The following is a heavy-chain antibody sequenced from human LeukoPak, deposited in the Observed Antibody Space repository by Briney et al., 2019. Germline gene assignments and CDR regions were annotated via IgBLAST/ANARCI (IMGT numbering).Heavy chain of an antibody. D-gene: IGHD3-3*01. CDR3: AKELDLNYDFWSGYILNWFDP. V-gene: IGHV3-23*01. CDR2: ISGSGGST. J-gene: IGHJ5*02. CDR1: GFTVSSNY. Sequence: PGGSLRLSCAASGFTVSSNYMSWVRQAPGKGLEWVSAISGSGGSTYYADSVKGRFTISRDNSKNTLYLQMNSLRAEDTAVYYCAKELDLNYDFWSGYILNWFDPWGQGTLVTVSS.